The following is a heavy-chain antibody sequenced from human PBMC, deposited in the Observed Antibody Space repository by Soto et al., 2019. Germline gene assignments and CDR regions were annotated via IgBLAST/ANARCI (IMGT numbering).Heavy chain of an antibody. CDR2: ISGSGGST. D-gene: IGHD6-19*01. CDR1: GFTFSSYA. J-gene: IGHJ6*02. CDR3: AKDQPSSRWQWLVRSDGMDV. Sequence: GGSLRLSCAASGFTFSSYAMSWVRQAPGKGLELVSAISGSGGSTYYADSVKGRFTISRDNSKNTLYLQMNSLRAEDTAVYYCAKDQPSSRWQWLVRSDGMDVWGQGTTVTVSS. V-gene: IGHV3-23*01.